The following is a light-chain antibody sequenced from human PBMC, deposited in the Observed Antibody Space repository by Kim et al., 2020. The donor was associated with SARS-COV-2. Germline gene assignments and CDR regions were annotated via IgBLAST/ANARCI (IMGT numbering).Light chain of an antibody. J-gene: IGLJ3*02. V-gene: IGLV2-11*01. CDR2: DVS. CDR3: CSYAGTYTYWV. CDR1: SSDVGSYNY. Sequence: QSALTQPRSVSGSPRQSVTISCTGTSSDVGSYNYVSWYQHHPGKAPKLMIYDVSERPSGVPDRFSGSKSGNTASLTISGLQAEDEADYYCCSYAGTYTYWVFGGGTKLTVL.